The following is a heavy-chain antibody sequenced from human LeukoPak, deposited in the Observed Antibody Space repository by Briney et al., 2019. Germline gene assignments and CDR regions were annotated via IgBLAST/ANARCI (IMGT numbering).Heavy chain of an antibody. V-gene: IGHV4-39*01. CDR2: IFYSGKT. CDR3: ARQHSGATGGYFDS. D-gene: IGHD4-17*01. CDR1: GGSISNSTYS. J-gene: IGHJ4*02. Sequence: SETLSLTCTVSGGSISNSTYSWGWIRQPPGKGLDLFASIFYSGKTYYNPSLKSRVTISVDTSKNQFSLNLSSMTAADTAVYYCARQHSGATGGYFDSWGQGTLVTVSS.